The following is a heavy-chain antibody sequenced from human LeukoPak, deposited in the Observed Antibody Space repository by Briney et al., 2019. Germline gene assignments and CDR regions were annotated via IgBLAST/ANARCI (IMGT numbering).Heavy chain of an antibody. CDR2: ISGSGGSK. J-gene: IGHJ4*02. CDR3: AKGPDRNYYFYY. D-gene: IGHD3-22*01. CDR1: GCTFSSYA. Sequence: GGSLRLSCAASGCTFSSYAMCWVRQPPGKGLEWVSAISGSGGSKYYADSVKGRFTISRDDSKNTLYLQMHSLRAGDTAVYYCAKGPDRNYYFYYWGQGTLVTVSS. V-gene: IGHV3-23*01.